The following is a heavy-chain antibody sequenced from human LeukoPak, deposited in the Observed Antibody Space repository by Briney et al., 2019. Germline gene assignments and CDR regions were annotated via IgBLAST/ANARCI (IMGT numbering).Heavy chain of an antibody. V-gene: IGHV3-7*01. D-gene: IGHD5-24*01. CDR1: GFTFSTYW. Sequence: GGSLRLSCAASGFTFSTYWMTWVRQAPGKGLEWVANMKQDGSEKYYVDSVKGRFTISRDNAKNSLYLQMNSLSAEDTAIYYCARDRRDGYNVLDYWGQGTLVTVSS. CDR2: MKQDGSEK. CDR3: ARDRRDGYNVLDY. J-gene: IGHJ4*02.